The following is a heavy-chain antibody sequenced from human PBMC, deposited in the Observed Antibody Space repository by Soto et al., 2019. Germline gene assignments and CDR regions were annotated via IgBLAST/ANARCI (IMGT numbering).Heavy chain of an antibody. Sequence: SETLSLTCTVSGGSISSGGYYWSWIRQHPGKGLEWIGYIYYSGSTYYNPSLKSRVTISVDTSKNQFSLKVSSVTAADTAVYYCARDFYGRDAFDIWGQGTMVTVSS. D-gene: IGHD3-10*01. CDR1: GGSISSGGYY. CDR2: IYYSGST. J-gene: IGHJ3*02. CDR3: ARDFYGRDAFDI. V-gene: IGHV4-31*03.